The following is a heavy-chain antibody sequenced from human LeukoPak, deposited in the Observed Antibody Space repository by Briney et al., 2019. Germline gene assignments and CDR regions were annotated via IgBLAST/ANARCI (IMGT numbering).Heavy chain of an antibody. V-gene: IGHV3-23*01. CDR2: ISGSGSGGST. CDR3: ARRAGDYSHPYDY. Sequence: GGSLRLSCAASGFTFSSSAMSWVRQAPGKGLEWVSNISGSGSGGSTYYADSVKGRFTISRDNSKNTVHLQMDSLRAEDTAMYYCARRAGDYSHPYDYWGQGTLVTVSS. D-gene: IGHD3-22*01. CDR1: GFTFSSSA. J-gene: IGHJ4*02.